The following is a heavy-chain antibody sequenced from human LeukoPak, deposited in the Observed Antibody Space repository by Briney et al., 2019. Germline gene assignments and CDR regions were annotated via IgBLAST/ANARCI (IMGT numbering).Heavy chain of an antibody. V-gene: IGHV4-39*01. CDR3: ARRCSNSGSCYDY. D-gene: IGHD1-26*01. CDR1: GGSISSSSYY. CDR2: IYYSGST. J-gene: IGHJ4*02. Sequence: PSETLSLTCTVSGGSISSSSYYWGWIRQPPGKGLEWIGSIYYSGSTYYNPSLKSRVTISVDTSKNQFSLKLSSVTAADTAVYYCARRCSNSGSCYDYWGQGTLVTVSS.